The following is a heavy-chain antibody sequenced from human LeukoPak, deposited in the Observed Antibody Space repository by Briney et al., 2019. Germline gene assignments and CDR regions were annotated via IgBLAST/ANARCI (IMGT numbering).Heavy chain of an antibody. Sequence: SETLSLTCAVSGGSFSGYYWSWIRQPPGQGLEWIGEINPSGSTNYNPSLKSRVTISVDTSKNKFSLKLSSVTAADTAVYYCARSYGWLQFYYGCYCVDVWGKGTTVTVSS. CDR1: GGSFSGYY. D-gene: IGHD5-24*01. V-gene: IGHV4-34*01. J-gene: IGHJ6*03. CDR2: INPSGST. CDR3: ARSYGWLQFYYGCYCVDV.